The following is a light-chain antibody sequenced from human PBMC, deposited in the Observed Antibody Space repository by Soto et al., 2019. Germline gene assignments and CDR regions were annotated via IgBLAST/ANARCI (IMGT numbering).Light chain of an antibody. V-gene: IGKV3-11*01. CDR3: QQRRYWPVT. CDR1: QSVSSY. J-gene: IGKJ1*01. CDR2: DAA. Sequence: ESVLIQSPAILSLSPGERATLSCRASQSVSSYFAWYQQKPGQAPRLLIYDAANRATGVPARFSGSGSGTDFTLTISSLEPEDFAVYYCQQRRYWPVTFGQGTKVDIK.